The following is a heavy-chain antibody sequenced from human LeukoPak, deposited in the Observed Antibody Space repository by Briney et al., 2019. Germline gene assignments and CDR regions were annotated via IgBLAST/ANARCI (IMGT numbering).Heavy chain of an antibody. J-gene: IGHJ4*02. CDR3: ARRSLLWFGELPWY. V-gene: IGHV4-39*01. CDR1: GGSISSSSYY. CDR2: IYYSGST. D-gene: IGHD3-10*01. Sequence: PSETLSLTCTVSGGSISSSSYYWGWIRQPPGKGLEWIGSIYYSGSTYYNPSLKSRVTISVDTSKNQFSLKLSSVTAADTAVYYCARRSLLWFGELPWYWGQGTLVTVSS.